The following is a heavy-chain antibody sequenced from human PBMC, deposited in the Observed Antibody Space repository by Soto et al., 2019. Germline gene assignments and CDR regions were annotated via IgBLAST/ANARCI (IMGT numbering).Heavy chain of an antibody. V-gene: IGHV1-2*02. CDR3: ARGYCNSIGCSHYFDY. Sequence: GASVKVSFKASGYTFTGNYMHWVRQAPGQGLEWMALINPTTGDTKYAQKFQGRVTMTWDTAISTAYMELSRLRSDDTAIYFCARGYCNSIGCSHYFDYWGQGTMVTVSS. CDR1: GYTFTGNY. J-gene: IGHJ4*02. CDR2: INPTTGDT. D-gene: IGHD2-2*01.